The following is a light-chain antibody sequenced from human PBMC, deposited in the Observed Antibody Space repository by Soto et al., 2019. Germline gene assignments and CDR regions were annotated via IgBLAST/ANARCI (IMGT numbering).Light chain of an antibody. CDR1: QSVNSY. CDR2: DAS. Sequence: ETVLTQSPDTLSLSPGERATLSCRASQSVNSYLAWYQQKPGRAPRLLIYDASNRATGIPARFSGSGSETDFTLTISSVEPEDFAVYYCQQRRDWPPITFGQGTRLEIK. CDR3: QQRRDWPPIT. V-gene: IGKV3-11*01. J-gene: IGKJ5*01.